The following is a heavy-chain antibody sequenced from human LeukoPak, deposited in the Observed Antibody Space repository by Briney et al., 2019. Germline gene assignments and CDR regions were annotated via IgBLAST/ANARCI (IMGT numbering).Heavy chain of an antibody. V-gene: IGHV4-31*03. CDR3: ASSPRSDSSGYYPLDAFDI. CDR2: IHYSGST. CDR1: GGSISSGGYY. J-gene: IGHJ3*02. D-gene: IGHD3-22*01. Sequence: SETLSLTCTVSGGSISSGGYYWSWSRQHPGKGLEWIGYIHYSGSTYYNPSLKSRVTISVDTSKNQFSLKLSSVTAADTAVYYCASSPRSDSSGYYPLDAFDIWGQGTMVTVSS.